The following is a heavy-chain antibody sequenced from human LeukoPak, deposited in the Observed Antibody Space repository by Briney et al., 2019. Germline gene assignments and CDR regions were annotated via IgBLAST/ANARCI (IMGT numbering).Heavy chain of an antibody. V-gene: IGHV3-7*01. J-gene: IGHJ4*02. CDR1: GFTLSSYW. CDR2: IKQDGSEK. Sequence: GGSLRLSCAASGFTLSSYWMSWVRQAPGKGLEWVTNIKQDGSEKYYVDSVKGRFTISRDNAKNSLYLQMNSLRAEDTAVYYCASPQFVDTAMVTNWGQATLVTVSS. D-gene: IGHD5-18*01. CDR3: ASPQFVDTAMVTN.